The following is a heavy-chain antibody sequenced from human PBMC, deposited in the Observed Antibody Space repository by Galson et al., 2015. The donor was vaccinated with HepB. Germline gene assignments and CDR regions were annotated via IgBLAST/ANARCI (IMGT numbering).Heavy chain of an antibody. D-gene: IGHD3-22*01. Sequence: SLRLSCAASGFTFSLHDMLWLRQAPGKGLEWVADISYDGTNKIYEDSVKGRYIISRDNSKNTLYLQMNSLRAEDTAVYYCVRGRVYYDSSGYFLNWGQGSLVTVSS. V-gene: IGHV3-30*14. J-gene: IGHJ4*02. CDR2: ISYDGTNK. CDR3: VRGRVYYDSSGYFLN. CDR1: GFTFSLHD.